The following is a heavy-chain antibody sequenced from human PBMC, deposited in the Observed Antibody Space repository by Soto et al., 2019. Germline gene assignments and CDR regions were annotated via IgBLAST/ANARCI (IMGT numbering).Heavy chain of an antibody. CDR3: AKRENYYDSSGPRTRRGFDY. V-gene: IGHV3-23*01. J-gene: IGHJ4*02. Sequence: PGGSLRLSCAASGFTFSSYAMSWVRQAPGKGLEWVSAISGSGGSTYYADSVKGRFTISRDNSKNTLYLQMNGLRTEDTAVYYCAKRENYYDSSGPRTRRGFDYWGQGTLVTVSS. D-gene: IGHD3-22*01. CDR1: GFTFSSYA. CDR2: ISGSGGST.